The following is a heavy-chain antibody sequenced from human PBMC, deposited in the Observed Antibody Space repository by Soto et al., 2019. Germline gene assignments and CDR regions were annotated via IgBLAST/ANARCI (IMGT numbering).Heavy chain of an antibody. J-gene: IGHJ4*02. Sequence: ASVKVSCAASGFTFSSYSMNWVRQAPGKGLEWVSSISSSSSYIYYADSVKGRFTISRDNAKNSLYLQMNSLRAEDTAVYYCARDYDFWSGHQGPFDYWGQGTLVTVSS. D-gene: IGHD3-3*01. CDR2: ISSSSSYI. CDR3: ARDYDFWSGHQGPFDY. CDR1: GFTFSSYS. V-gene: IGHV3-21*01.